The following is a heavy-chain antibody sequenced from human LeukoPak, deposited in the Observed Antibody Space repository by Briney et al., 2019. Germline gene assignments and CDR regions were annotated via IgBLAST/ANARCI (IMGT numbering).Heavy chain of an antibody. CDR2: IYYSGST. Sequence: SETLSLTCTVSGGSISSYYGSWIRQPPGKGLEWIGYIYYSGSTNYNPSLKSRVTISVDTSKNQFSLKLSSVTAADTAVYYCASTLTYYYDSSGYYYSGGAFDIWGQGTMVTVSS. D-gene: IGHD3-22*01. V-gene: IGHV4-59*01. CDR1: GGSISSYY. J-gene: IGHJ3*02. CDR3: ASTLTYYYDSSGYYYSGGAFDI.